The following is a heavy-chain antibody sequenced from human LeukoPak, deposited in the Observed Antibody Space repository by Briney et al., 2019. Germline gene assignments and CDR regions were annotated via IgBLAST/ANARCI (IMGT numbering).Heavy chain of an antibody. CDR3: ARDIDSLEWLLLYYYGMDV. Sequence: VASVNVSCKASGYTFTGYYMHWVRQAPGQGLEWMGRINPNSGGTNYAQKFQGRVTMTRDTSISTAYMELSRLRSDDTAVYYCARDIDSLEWLLLYYYGMDVWGQGTTVTVSS. CDR1: GYTFTGYY. J-gene: IGHJ6*02. D-gene: IGHD3-3*01. V-gene: IGHV1-2*06. CDR2: INPNSGGT.